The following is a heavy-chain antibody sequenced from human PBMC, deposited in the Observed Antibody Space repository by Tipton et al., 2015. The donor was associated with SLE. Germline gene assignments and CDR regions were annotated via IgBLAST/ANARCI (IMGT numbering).Heavy chain of an antibody. CDR3: ARGGGQGSAFDI. V-gene: IGHV4-4*09. D-gene: IGHD3-10*01. CDR1: GGSISSYY. CDR2: IYTSGST. Sequence: GLVKPSETLSLTCTVSGGSISSYYWSWIRQPPGKGLEWIGYIYTSGSTNYNPSLKSRVTISVDTSKNQFSLKLSSVTAADTAVYYCARGGGQGSAFDIWGQGTMVTVSS. J-gene: IGHJ3*02.